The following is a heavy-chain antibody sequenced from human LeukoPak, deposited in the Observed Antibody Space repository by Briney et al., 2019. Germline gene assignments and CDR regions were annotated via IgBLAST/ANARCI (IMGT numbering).Heavy chain of an antibody. CDR3: ARHDCSSTSCPVNWFDP. V-gene: IGHV1-69*13. CDR2: IIPIFGTA. Sequence: GASVKVSCKASGGTFSSYAISWVRQAPGQGLEWMGGIIPIFGTANYAQKFQGRVTITADESTSTAYMELSGLRSEDTAVYYCARHDCSSTSCPVNWFDPWGQGTLVTVSS. CDR1: GGTFSSYA. J-gene: IGHJ5*02. D-gene: IGHD2-2*01.